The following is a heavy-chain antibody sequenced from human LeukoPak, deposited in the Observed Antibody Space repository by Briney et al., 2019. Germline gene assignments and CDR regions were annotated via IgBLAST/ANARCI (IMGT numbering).Heavy chain of an antibody. Sequence: SETLSLTCTVSGGSISSGGYYWSWIRQHPGKGLEWIGYIYYSGGTYYNPSLKSRVTISVDTSKNQFSLKLSSVTAADTAVYYCARLRHCSSTSCLLFYFDYWGQGTLVTVSS. CDR1: GGSISSGGYY. V-gene: IGHV4-31*03. D-gene: IGHD2-2*01. CDR2: IYYSGGT. CDR3: ARLRHCSSTSCLLFYFDY. J-gene: IGHJ4*02.